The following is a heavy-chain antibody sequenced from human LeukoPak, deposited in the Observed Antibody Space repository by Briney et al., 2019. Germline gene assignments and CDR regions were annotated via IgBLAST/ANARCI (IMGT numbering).Heavy chain of an antibody. V-gene: IGHV3-30-3*01. Sequence: PGGSLRLSCAASGFTFSSYAMHWVRQAPGKGLEWVAVISYDGSNKYYADSVKGRFTISRDNSKNTLYLQMNSLRAEDTAVYYCARDRWYSYGTYYYGMDVWGQGTTVTVSS. J-gene: IGHJ6*02. CDR3: ARDRWYSYGTYYYGMDV. CDR1: GFTFSSYA. D-gene: IGHD5-18*01. CDR2: ISYDGSNK.